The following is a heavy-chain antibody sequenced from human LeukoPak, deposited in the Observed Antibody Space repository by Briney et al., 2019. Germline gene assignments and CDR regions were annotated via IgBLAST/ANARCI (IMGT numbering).Heavy chain of an antibody. Sequence: PGGSLRLSCAASGFTFSSYGMHWVRQAPGKGLEWVAVIWYDGSNKYYADSVKGRFTISRDNSKNTLYLQMNSLRAEDTAVYYCARDGYQQAFDIWGQGTMVTVSS. CDR1: GFTFSSYG. V-gene: IGHV3-33*01. CDR3: ARDGYQQAFDI. D-gene: IGHD5-12*01. J-gene: IGHJ3*02. CDR2: IWYDGSNK.